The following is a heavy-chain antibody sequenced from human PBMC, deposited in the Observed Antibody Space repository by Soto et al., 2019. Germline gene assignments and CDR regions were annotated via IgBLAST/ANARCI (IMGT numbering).Heavy chain of an antibody. D-gene: IGHD2-15*01. CDR2: ISSSGSTI. CDR1: GFTFSSYE. Sequence: GGSLRLSCAASGFTFSSYEMNWVRQAPGKGLEWVSYISSSGSTIYYADSVKGRFTISRDNAKNSLYLQMNSLRAEDTAVYYCARDSKHCSGGSCYPLFDYWGQGTLVTVSS. J-gene: IGHJ4*02. CDR3: ARDSKHCSGGSCYPLFDY. V-gene: IGHV3-48*03.